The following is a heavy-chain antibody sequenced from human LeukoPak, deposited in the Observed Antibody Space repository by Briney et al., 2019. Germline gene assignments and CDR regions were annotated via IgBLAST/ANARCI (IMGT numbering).Heavy chain of an antibody. CDR1: GFTFSSYA. D-gene: IGHD3-3*01. Sequence: PGGSLRLSCAASGFTFSSYAMSWVRQAPGKGLEWVSAISGSGGSTYYADSVKGRFTISRDNSKNTLYLQMNSLRAEDTAVYYCAKVEELDDFWSGYYRNYYYGMDVWGQGTTVTVSS. CDR3: AKVEELDDFWSGYYRNYYYGMDV. V-gene: IGHV3-23*01. CDR2: ISGSGGST. J-gene: IGHJ6*02.